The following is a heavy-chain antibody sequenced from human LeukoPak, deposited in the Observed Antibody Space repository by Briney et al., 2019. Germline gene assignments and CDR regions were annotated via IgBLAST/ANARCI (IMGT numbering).Heavy chain of an antibody. V-gene: IGHV1-2*02. CDR3: ARGVVVVNAFDI. D-gene: IGHD2-15*01. CDR1: GYTFTGYY. CDR2: INPNSGGT. J-gene: IGHJ3*02. Sequence: ASVKVSCKASGYTFTGYYMHWVRQAPGQGLEWMGWINPNSGGTNYAQKFQGRVTMTRDTSTSTVYMELSSLRSEDTAVYYCARGVVVVNAFDIWGQGTMVTVSS.